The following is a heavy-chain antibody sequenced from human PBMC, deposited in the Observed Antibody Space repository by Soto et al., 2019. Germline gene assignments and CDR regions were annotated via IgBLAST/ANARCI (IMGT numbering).Heavy chain of an antibody. Sequence: QVTLKESGPVLVKPTETLTLTCTVSGFSLSNARMGVSWIRQPPGKALEWLAHIFSNDEKSYSTSLKRRHTXPKHTSSSQLXXTXTXXDPGDTAPYYCARMLGGRDCSGGSCYLFCQVVFDYWGQGTLVTVSS. J-gene: IGHJ4*02. CDR3: ARMLGGRDCSGGSCYLFCQVVFDY. D-gene: IGHD2-15*01. CDR2: IFSNDEK. CDR1: GFSLSNARMG. V-gene: IGHV2-26*01.